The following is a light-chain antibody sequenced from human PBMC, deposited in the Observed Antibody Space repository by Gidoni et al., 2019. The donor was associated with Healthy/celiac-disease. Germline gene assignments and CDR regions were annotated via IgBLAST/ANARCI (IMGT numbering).Light chain of an antibody. CDR1: SSNIGAGYA. CDR2: GNS. Sequence: QSVLTQPPSVSGAPGQRVTISCTGRSSNIGAGYAVHWYQQLPGTAPKLLIYGNSNRPSGVPDRCSGSKSGTSASLAITGLQAEDEADYYCQSYDSSLSGYWVFGGGTKLTVL. CDR3: QSYDSSLSGYWV. J-gene: IGLJ3*02. V-gene: IGLV1-40*01.